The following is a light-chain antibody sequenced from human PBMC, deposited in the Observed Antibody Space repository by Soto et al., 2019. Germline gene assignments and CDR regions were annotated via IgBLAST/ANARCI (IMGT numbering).Light chain of an antibody. CDR2: DVS. V-gene: IGLV2-14*03. CDR1: SSDVGGCDW. J-gene: IGLJ1*01. CDR3: CSYATGSIYV. Sequence: QSALTQPASVSGSPGESITISCTGTSSDVGGCDWVSWYQQHPGKAPKLMIYDVSHRPSGISDRFSGSKFGNTASLTISGLQADDEADYFCCSYATGSIYVFGTGTKLTVL.